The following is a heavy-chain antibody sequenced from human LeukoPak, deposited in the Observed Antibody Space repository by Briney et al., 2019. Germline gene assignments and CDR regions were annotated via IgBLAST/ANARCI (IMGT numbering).Heavy chain of an antibody. CDR2: VSSSGSTI. CDR3: ARGAYRIAAAGTWYFDP. CDR1: GFTFNSYA. D-gene: IGHD6-13*01. V-gene: IGHV3-48*03. J-gene: IGHJ2*01. Sequence: GSLRLSCAASGFTFNSYAMNWVRQAPGEGLQWVSYVSSSGSTIYYADSVKGRFTISRDNAKNSLYLQMNSLRAEDTGIYYCARGAYRIAAAGTWYFDPWGRGTLVTVSS.